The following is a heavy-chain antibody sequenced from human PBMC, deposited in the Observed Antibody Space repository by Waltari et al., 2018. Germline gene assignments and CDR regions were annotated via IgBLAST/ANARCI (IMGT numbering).Heavy chain of an antibody. J-gene: IGHJ4*02. V-gene: IGHV4-34*01. CDR2: INHSGST. CDR3: ARRQQLARRPYYFDY. D-gene: IGHD6-13*01. CDR1: GGSFSGYY. Sequence: VQLQQWGAGLLKPSETLSLTCAVYGGSFSGYYWSWLRQPPGKGLEWIGEINHSGSTNYNPSLKSRVTISVDTSKNQFSLKLSSVTAADTSVYYCARRQQLARRPYYFDYWGQGTLVTVSS.